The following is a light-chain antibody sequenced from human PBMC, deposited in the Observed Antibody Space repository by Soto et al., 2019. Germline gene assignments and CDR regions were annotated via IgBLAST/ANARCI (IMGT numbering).Light chain of an antibody. J-gene: IGLJ3*02. V-gene: IGLV2-8*01. CDR3: ASYAARNNWV. CDR1: SSDVGGYKY. Sequence: QSALTQPASVSGSPGQSITISCTGTSSDVGGYKYVSWYQQHPGKAPKLMIYEVSKRPSGVPDRFSGSKSGNTASLTVSGLQAEDEADYYCASYAARNNWVFGGGTKLTVL. CDR2: EVS.